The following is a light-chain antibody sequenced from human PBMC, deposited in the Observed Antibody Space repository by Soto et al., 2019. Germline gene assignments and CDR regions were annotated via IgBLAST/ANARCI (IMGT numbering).Light chain of an antibody. CDR2: GAS. CDR3: LQHYSYPWS. CDR1: QSVSSN. Sequence: EKVMTQSPATLSVSPGERATLSCRASQSVSSNLAWYQQKPGQAPRLLIYGASTRATGIPARFSGSGSGTEFTLTISSLQPEDFATYSCLQHYSYPWSFGQGTKVDIK. V-gene: IGKV3-15*01. J-gene: IGKJ1*01.